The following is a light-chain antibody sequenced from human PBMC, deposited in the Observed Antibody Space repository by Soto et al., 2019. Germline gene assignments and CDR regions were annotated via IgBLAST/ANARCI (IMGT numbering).Light chain of an antibody. V-gene: IGLV2-14*03. CDR2: DVT. Sequence: QSVLTQPASMSGSPGQSITISCTGTSGDVGDYHYVSWYQLHPGKAPKLLIYDVTIRPSGVSNRFSGSKSGNTASLTVSGLQAEDEADYYCSSYAGSNNFYVFGTGTKVTVL. CDR3: SSYAGSNNFYV. CDR1: SGDVGDYHY. J-gene: IGLJ1*01.